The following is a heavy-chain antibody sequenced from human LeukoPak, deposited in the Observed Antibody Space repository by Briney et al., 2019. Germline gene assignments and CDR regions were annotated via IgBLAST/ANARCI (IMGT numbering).Heavy chain of an antibody. V-gene: IGHV3-20*04. Sequence: GGSLRLSCAASEFTFDDYGMSWVRQAPGKGLEWVSGINWNGASTGYADSVKGRFTISRDNAKNSLYLQMNSLRAEDTALYYCARGHPICSSTSCYAYYYYYYMDVWGKGTTVTVSS. CDR3: ARGHPICSSTSCYAYYYYYYMDV. CDR1: EFTFDDYG. J-gene: IGHJ6*03. CDR2: INWNGAST. D-gene: IGHD2-2*01.